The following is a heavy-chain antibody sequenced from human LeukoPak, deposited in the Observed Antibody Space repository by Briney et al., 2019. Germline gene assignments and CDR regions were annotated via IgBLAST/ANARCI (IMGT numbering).Heavy chain of an antibody. CDR3: ARTGLGMYSFDQ. J-gene: IGHJ4*02. CDR1: GFTFSSYS. D-gene: IGHD3/OR15-3a*01. Sequence: GGSLRLSCGASGFTFSSYSMNWVRQAPGKGLEWVSYITGSISTIYYADSVKGRFTISRDNGKNSVYLQMNSLGVEDTAVYYCARTGLGMYSFDQWGQGTLVTVSS. CDR2: ITGSISTI. V-gene: IGHV3-48*01.